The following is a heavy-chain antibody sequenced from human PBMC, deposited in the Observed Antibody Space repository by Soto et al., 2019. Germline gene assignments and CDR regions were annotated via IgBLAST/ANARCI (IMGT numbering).Heavy chain of an antibody. D-gene: IGHD3-10*01. Sequence: ASVKVSCKASGYTFTSYGISWVRQAPGQGLEWMGWISAYNGNTNYAQKLQGRVTMTTDTSTSTAYMELRSLRSEDTAVYYCARGQLGSRGYYYGMDVWGQGTTVTVSS. CDR3: ARGQLGSRGYYYGMDV. J-gene: IGHJ6*02. V-gene: IGHV1-18*01. CDR2: ISAYNGNT. CDR1: GYTFTSYG.